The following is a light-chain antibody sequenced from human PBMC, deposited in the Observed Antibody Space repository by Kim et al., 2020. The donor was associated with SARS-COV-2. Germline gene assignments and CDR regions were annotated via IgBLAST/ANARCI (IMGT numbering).Light chain of an antibody. CDR2: WAS. CDR1: QTVLYNSNNKNY. J-gene: IGKJ2*03. Sequence: RATLNCTSSQTVLYNSNNKNYLAWYQQKPGQAPKLLIYWASIRESGVSDRFSGSGSETDFTLTISSLQAEDVAVYYCQQYYSTPPSFGQGTKLEIK. V-gene: IGKV4-1*01. CDR3: QQYYSTPPS.